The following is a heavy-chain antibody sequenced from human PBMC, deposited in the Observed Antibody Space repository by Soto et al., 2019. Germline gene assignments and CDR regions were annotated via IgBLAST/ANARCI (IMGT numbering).Heavy chain of an antibody. CDR1: GFTFSNAW. J-gene: IGHJ4*02. V-gene: IGHV3-15*07. CDR2: IKSKFNGETT. D-gene: IGHD2-15*01. Sequence: GGSLRLSCAASGFTFSNAWMNWVRQAPGKGLEWVGRIKSKFNGETTDYAAPVKGRFTISRDDSKNTLYLQMNSLKTEDTAVYYCATDEKPRLPYCSGGSCLVYWGQGTLVTVSS. CDR3: ATDEKPRLPYCSGGSCLVY.